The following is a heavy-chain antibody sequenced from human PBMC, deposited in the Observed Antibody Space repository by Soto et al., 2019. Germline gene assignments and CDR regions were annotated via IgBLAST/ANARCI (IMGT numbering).Heavy chain of an antibody. D-gene: IGHD2-21*02. CDR2: INPSDGST. J-gene: IGHJ4*02. CDR1: GYTFTRFY. Sequence: GASVKVSCKASGYTFTRFYMHWVRQAPGQGLEWMGIINPSDGSTTYAQKFQGRVTMTRDTPTSTVYMELSSLRSEDTAVYYCARGGWGVVTPVFDYWGQGTLVTVSS. V-gene: IGHV1-46*01. CDR3: ARGGWGVVTPVFDY.